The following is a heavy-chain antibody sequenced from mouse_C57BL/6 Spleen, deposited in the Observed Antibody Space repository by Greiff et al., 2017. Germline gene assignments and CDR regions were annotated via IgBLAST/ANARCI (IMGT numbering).Heavy chain of an antibody. J-gene: IGHJ4*01. V-gene: IGHV1-81*01. CDR3: ARSSSNSYAMDY. CDR2: IYPRSGNT. D-gene: IGHD2-5*01. CDR1: GYTFTSYG. Sequence: QVQLKESGAELARPGASVKLSCKASGYTFTSYGISWVKQRTGQGLEWIGEIYPRSGNTYYNEKFKGKATLTADKSSSTAYMELRSLTSEDSAVYFCARSSSNSYAMDYWGQGTSVTVSS.